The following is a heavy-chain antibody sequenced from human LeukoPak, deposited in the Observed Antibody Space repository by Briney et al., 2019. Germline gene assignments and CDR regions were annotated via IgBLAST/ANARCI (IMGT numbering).Heavy chain of an antibody. V-gene: IGHV3-23*01. CDR3: AKDQRYGWPAAAPIDY. J-gene: IGHJ4*02. Sequence: GGSMRLSCAASGFTFSSYAMSWVRQASGKGLEWVSAISGSGGSTYYANSVKGRFTISRDNSKNTLYLQMNSLRAEDTAVYYCAKDQRYGWPAAAPIDYWGQGTLVTVSS. CDR2: ISGSGGST. D-gene: IGHD2-2*01. CDR1: GFTFSSYA.